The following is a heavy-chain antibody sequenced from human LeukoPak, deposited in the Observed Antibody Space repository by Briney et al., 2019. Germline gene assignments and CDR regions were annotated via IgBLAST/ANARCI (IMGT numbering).Heavy chain of an antibody. V-gene: IGHV3-74*01. CDR3: ARGAVAAMGY. D-gene: IGHD6-19*01. J-gene: IGHJ4*02. CDR1: GFTFSSYW. Sequence: SGGSLRLSCAASGFTFSSYWMHWVRQAPGKGLVWVSRINSDGTITTYADSVKGRFTISRDNAKNTLYLQMSSLRSEDTAVYYCARGAVAAMGYWGQGTLVTVSS. CDR2: INSDGTIT.